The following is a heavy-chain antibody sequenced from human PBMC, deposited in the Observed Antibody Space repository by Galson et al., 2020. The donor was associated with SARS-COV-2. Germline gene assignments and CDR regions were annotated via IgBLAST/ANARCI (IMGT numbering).Heavy chain of an antibody. CDR1: GVNFDSYA. V-gene: IGHV3-23*01. CDR2: ICHDRACT. J-gene: IGHJ1*01. D-gene: IGHD6-19*01. CDR3: AKEGGTGWATDFFPH. Sequence: GASLRLSCTASGVNFDSYAMAWVRQAPGKGREWLSNICHDRACTYYADSVTGRFTISRDNSKNILFLEMNSLRVEDTAKYYCAKEGGTGWATDFFPHWGQGALVSVSS.